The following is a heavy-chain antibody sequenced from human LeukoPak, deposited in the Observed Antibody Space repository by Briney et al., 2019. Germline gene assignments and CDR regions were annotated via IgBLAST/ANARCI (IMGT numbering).Heavy chain of an antibody. D-gene: IGHD3-22*01. J-gene: IGHJ4*02. CDR2: ISSSSTYI. CDR1: GFTFSSYS. V-gene: IGHV3-21*01. CDR3: ARDSRGLSYYDSRGYGVDY. Sequence: GGSLRLSCAASGFTFSSYSMNWVRQAPGKGLEWDSSISSSSTYIYYADSVKGRFTISRDNAKNSLYLQMNSLRAEDTAVYYCARDSRGLSYYDSRGYGVDYWGQGTLVTVSS.